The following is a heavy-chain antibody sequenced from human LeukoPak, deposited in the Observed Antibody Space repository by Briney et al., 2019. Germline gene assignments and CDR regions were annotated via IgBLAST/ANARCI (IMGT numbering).Heavy chain of an antibody. CDR2: ISGSGGST. CDR3: AKDPTGYDSSEGYFDY. J-gene: IGHJ4*02. CDR1: GFIFSTYA. D-gene: IGHD3-22*01. Sequence: GRSLRLSCAASGFIFSTYAMHWVRQAPGKGLEWVSAISGSGGSTYYADSVKGRFTISRDNSKNTLYLQMNSLRAEDTAVYYCAKDPTGYDSSEGYFDYWGQGTLVTVSS. V-gene: IGHV3-23*01.